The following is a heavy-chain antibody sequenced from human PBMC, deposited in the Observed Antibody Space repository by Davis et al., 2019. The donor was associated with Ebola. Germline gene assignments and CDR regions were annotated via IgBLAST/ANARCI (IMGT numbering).Heavy chain of an antibody. V-gene: IGHV4-61*08. CDR1: GGSISSGGYY. CDR3: AVYTVVVTDIRAEYFQH. CDR2: IYYSGST. J-gene: IGHJ1*01. Sequence: SETLSLTCSVSGGSISSGGYYWSWIRQRPGKALEWIAYIYYSGSTHYNPSLKSRATISVDTSRNQFSLRLTSVTAADTALYYCAVYTVVVTDIRAEYFQHWGQGTLATVSS. D-gene: IGHD2-21*02.